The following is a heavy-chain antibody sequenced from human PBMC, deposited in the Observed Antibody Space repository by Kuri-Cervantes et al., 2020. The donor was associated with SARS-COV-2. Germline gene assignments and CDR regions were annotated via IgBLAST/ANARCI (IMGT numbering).Heavy chain of an antibody. CDR2: IDPSDSYT. CDR3: ARQGWELFQWSNDFDY. Sequence: GESLKISCKGCGYRFTSYWISWVRQMPGKGLEWMGRIDPSDSYTNYSPSFQGHVTISADKSISTAYLQWSSLKASDTATYYCARQGWELFQWSNDFDYWGQGTLVTVSS. CDR1: GYRFTSYW. J-gene: IGHJ4*02. V-gene: IGHV5-10-1*01. D-gene: IGHD1-26*01.